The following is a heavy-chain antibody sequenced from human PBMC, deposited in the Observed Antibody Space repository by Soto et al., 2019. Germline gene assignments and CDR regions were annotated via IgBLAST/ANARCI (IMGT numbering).Heavy chain of an antibody. CDR3: AHRRPYSNSPEYFFDY. CDR1: GFSLSTSGVD. J-gene: IGHJ4*02. CDR2: IYWDDDK. V-gene: IGHV2-5*02. D-gene: IGHD6-6*01. Sequence: QITLKESGPTLVKPTQTLTLTCTFSGFSLSTSGVDVGWIRQPPGKALEWLALIYWDDDKRYKPSLKSRLNITKGTSRNQVVLTMTNMDPLDTATYYCAHRRPYSNSPEYFFDYWGQGTLVTVSS.